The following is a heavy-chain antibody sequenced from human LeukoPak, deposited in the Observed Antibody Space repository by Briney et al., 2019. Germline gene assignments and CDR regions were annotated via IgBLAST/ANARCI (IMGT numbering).Heavy chain of an antibody. CDR2: IPPRGSYI. D-gene: IGHD3-22*01. Sequence: GRSLRLSCAASGFTFRRHTMNWVRQAPGKGLEWVSSIPPRGSYIYTSDSVKGRFTISRDNAKNSLYLQMNSLRAEDTAVYYCTRDRDDDSSGSIDDAFDIWGQGTMVTVSS. J-gene: IGHJ3*02. CDR3: TRDRDDDSSGSIDDAFDI. V-gene: IGHV3-21*01. CDR1: GFTFRRHT.